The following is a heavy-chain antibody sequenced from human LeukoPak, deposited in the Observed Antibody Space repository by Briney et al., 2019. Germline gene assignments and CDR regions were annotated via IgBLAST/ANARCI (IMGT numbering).Heavy chain of an antibody. Sequence: GGSLRLSCAASGFTFSSYSMNWVRQAPGKGLEWVSSISSSSYIYYADSVKGRFTISRDNAKNSLYLQMNSLRAEDTAVYYCARDGPEYYYDSSGLVDYWGQGTLVTVSS. CDR1: GFTFSSYS. D-gene: IGHD3-22*01. J-gene: IGHJ4*02. CDR3: ARDGPEYYYDSSGLVDY. V-gene: IGHV3-21*01. CDR2: ISSSSYI.